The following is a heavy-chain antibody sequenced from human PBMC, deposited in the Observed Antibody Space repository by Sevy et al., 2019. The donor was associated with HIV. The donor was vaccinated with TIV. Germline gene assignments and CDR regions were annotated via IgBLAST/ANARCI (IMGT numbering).Heavy chain of an antibody. J-gene: IGHJ6*02. CDR3: AIRQLTTFYDSSGNYYGMDV. V-gene: IGHV4-61*01. CDR2: IYYSGST. D-gene: IGHD3-22*01. Sequence: SETLSLTCTVSGGSVSSGSYYWSWIRQPPGKGLEWIGYIYYSGSTNYNPSLKSRVTISVDTSKNQFSLKLSSVTAADTAVYYCAIRQLTTFYDSSGNYYGMDVWGQGTTVTVSS. CDR1: GGSVSSGSYY.